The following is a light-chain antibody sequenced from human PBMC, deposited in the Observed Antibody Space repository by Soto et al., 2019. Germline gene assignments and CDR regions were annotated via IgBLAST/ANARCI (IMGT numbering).Light chain of an antibody. V-gene: IGKV3-11*01. J-gene: IGKJ4*01. Sequence: DIVLTQSPATLALSPGERATLSCRASQSVSSSLAWYQQRPGQAPRRIIHDASNRATGIPARFSGSGYGTDFTLTISSLEPEDLAVYYCQQRSWPPLGFGGGTRVEIK. CDR2: DAS. CDR3: QQRSWPPLG. CDR1: QSVSSS.